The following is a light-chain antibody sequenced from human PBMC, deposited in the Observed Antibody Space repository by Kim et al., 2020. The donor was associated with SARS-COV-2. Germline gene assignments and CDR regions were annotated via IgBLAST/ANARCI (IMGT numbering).Light chain of an antibody. Sequence: QSALTQPPSASGSPGQSVTISCIGTGADIGSYDYVSWYQQHPGKAPKLIIFEVFKRPSGVPDRFSGSKSGNTASLTVSGLQAEDEADYFCSSYAARNTLVFGGETQLTV. CDR2: EVF. CDR3: SSYAARNTLV. J-gene: IGLJ2*01. V-gene: IGLV2-8*01. CDR1: GADIGSYDY.